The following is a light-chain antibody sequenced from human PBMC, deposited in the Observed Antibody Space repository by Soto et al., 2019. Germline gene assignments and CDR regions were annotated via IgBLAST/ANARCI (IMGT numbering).Light chain of an antibody. CDR3: QRYGLSPPFS. CDR2: ATS. J-gene: IGKJ3*01. V-gene: IGKV3-20*01. CDR1: QSLNRNY. Sequence: EIVLTQSPGTLSLSPGERASLSCRASQSLNRNYVAWYQQKVGQAPRLLIYATSGKDTGIPDRFRGSGSGTEFTLTIARLEPEDFAVYYCQRYGLSPPFSFGPGTKVEIK.